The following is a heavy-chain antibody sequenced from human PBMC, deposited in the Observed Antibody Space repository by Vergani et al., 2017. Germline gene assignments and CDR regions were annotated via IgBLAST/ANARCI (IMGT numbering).Heavy chain of an antibody. Sequence: QVQLVQSGAEVTKPGSSVKVSCKVSGGTFSSYALSWVRQAPGQGLEWMGGIIPIFGTPKYAQKFRGRVTINADESTSTAYMELSSLRSEDTAVYYCGGVISHYYYMDVWGKGP. V-gene: IGHV1-69*13. D-gene: IGHD2/OR15-2a*01. CDR1: GGTFSSYA. CDR3: GGVISHYYYMDV. CDR2: IIPIFGTP. J-gene: IGHJ6*03.